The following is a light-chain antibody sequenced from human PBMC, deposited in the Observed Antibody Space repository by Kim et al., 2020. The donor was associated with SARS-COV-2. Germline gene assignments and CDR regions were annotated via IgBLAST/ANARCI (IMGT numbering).Light chain of an antibody. V-gene: IGLV2-14*04. CDR3: SSYTSSSTVV. CDR1: SSDVGCYNY. Sequence: QSLPRSVTGSSSDVGCYNYDSGYQQQPGKAPKLRIYDVSNRPSGVSNGFSGSRSGNTASLTISGLQADDDADYYCSSYTSSSTVVFGGGTQLTVL. J-gene: IGLJ2*01. CDR2: DVS.